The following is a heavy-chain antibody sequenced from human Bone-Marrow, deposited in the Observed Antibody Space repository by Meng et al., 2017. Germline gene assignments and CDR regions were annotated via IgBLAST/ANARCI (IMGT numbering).Heavy chain of an antibody. V-gene: IGHV4-39*07. Sequence: QLQLQVSGPSLVKPSETLSLTCTVSGGSISSSSYYWGWIRQPPGKGLEWIGSIYYSGSTYYNPSLKSRVTISVDTSKNQFSLKLSSVTAADTAVYYCARAGSGIVVVLDPWGQGTLVTVSS. J-gene: IGHJ5*02. CDR1: GGSISSSSYY. CDR2: IYYSGST. CDR3: ARAGSGIVVVLDP. D-gene: IGHD2-2*01.